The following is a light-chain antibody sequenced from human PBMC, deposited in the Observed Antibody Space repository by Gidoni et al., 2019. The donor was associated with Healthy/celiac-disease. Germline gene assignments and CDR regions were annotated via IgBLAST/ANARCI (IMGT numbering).Light chain of an antibody. CDR2: DAS. V-gene: IGKV3-11*01. CDR3: PQRSNWLT. Sequence: EIVLTQSPATLALSPGERATLSCRASQSVSSYLAWYQQTPGQAPRLLIYDASNRATGIPARFSGSGSGTDFTLTISSLAPEDFAVYYCPQRSNWLTFGGWTKVEIK. J-gene: IGKJ4*01. CDR1: QSVSSY.